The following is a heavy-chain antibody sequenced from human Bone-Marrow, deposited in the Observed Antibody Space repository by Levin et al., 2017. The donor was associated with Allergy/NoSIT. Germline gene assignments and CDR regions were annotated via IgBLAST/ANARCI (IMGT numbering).Heavy chain of an antibody. V-gene: IGHV4-61*01. Sequence: PSQTLSLTCTVSGGFVISGTSYYWSWIRQPPGKGLEWIGYIYYSGTTKYNPSLKSRVTISVDTSKNQFSLAVNSVTAADPAGYYCARAKPLNRGVWYANWFDPWGQGTLITVSP. D-gene: IGHD6-19*01. CDR3: ARAKPLNRGVWYANWFDP. CDR1: GGFVISGTSYY. CDR2: IYYSGTT. J-gene: IGHJ5*02.